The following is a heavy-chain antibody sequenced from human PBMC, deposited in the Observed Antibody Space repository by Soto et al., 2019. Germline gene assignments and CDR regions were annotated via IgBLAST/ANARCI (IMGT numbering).Heavy chain of an antibody. CDR1: GYTFTGYY. CDR3: ARGGQLLSMDV. Sequence: ASVKVSCKASGYTFTGYYIHWVRQAPGQGLEWMGWINPTSGGTKYAQKFQGRVTMTRDSSIRTAYMELTRLRSDDTAVYFCARGGQLLSMDVRRQGTTVTFSS. J-gene: IGHJ6*02. D-gene: IGHD3-10*01. CDR2: INPTSGGT. V-gene: IGHV1-2*02.